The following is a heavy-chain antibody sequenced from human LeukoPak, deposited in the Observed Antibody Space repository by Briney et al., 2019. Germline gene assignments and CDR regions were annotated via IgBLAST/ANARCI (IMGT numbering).Heavy chain of an antibody. CDR3: ARANSAIAAAAWFDP. CDR1: GYTFTSYG. V-gene: IGHV1-18*01. D-gene: IGHD6-13*01. CDR2: ISAYNGNT. J-gene: IGHJ5*02. Sequence: ASVKVSCTASGYTFTSYGISWVRQAPGQGLEWMGWISAYNGNTNYAQKLQGRVTMTTDTSTSTAYMELRSLRSDDTAVYYCARANSAIAAAAWFDPWGQGTLVTVSS.